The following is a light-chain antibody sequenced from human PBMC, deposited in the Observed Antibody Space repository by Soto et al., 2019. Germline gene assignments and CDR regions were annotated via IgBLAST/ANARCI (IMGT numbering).Light chain of an antibody. J-gene: IGLJ1*01. Sequence: QSALTQPPSASGSPGQSVAISCTGTSSDVGGYNYVSWYQQHPGKAPKLMIYEVNKRPSGVPDRFSGSKSGNTASLTVSGLQAEDEADYYCSSYTSSSTYVFGVGTKLTVL. CDR3: SSYTSSSTYV. V-gene: IGLV2-8*01. CDR1: SSDVGGYNY. CDR2: EVN.